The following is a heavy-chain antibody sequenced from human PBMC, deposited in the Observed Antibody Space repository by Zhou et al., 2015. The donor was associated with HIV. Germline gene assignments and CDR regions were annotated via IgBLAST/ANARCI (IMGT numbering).Heavy chain of an antibody. CDR2: IYNGNA. Sequence: QVQLVQSGGEVKKPGASMKVSCKASGYPLSYYGLTWVRQVPGQGLEWMGWIYNGNANYAQKFQGRVTITADKSTSTAYMELSSLRSEDTAVYYCARERGSCSGGSCYGTYYYGMDVWGQGTTVTVSS. CDR1: GYPLSYYG. D-gene: IGHD2-15*01. J-gene: IGHJ6*02. V-gene: IGHV1-18*04. CDR3: ARERGSCSGGSCYGTYYYGMDV.